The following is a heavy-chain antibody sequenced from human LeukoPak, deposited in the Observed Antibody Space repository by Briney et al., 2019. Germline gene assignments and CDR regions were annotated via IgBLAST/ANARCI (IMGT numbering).Heavy chain of an antibody. CDR2: ISYDGSNK. CDR1: GFTFSSYA. Sequence: PGGSLRLSCAASGFTFSSYAVHWVRQAPGKGLEWVAVISYDGSNKYYADSVKGRFTISRDNSKNTLYLQMNSLRAEDTAVYYCARGGYSYGIDYWGQGTLVTVSS. CDR3: ARGGYSYGIDY. J-gene: IGHJ4*02. D-gene: IGHD5-18*01. V-gene: IGHV3-30-3*01.